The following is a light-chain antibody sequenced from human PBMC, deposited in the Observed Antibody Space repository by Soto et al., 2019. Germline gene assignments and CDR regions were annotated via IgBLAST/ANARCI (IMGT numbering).Light chain of an antibody. J-gene: IGKJ4*01. V-gene: IGKV3-11*01. CDR1: QSISSS. Sequence: EIVLTQSPATLSLSPGERATLSCRPSQSISSSLAWYQQKPGQAPRLLIYDTSNRATGIPARFSGSGSGTDFTLTSSSLEPEDFAVYFCQQRSNWPLTFGGGTKVEIK. CDR2: DTS. CDR3: QQRSNWPLT.